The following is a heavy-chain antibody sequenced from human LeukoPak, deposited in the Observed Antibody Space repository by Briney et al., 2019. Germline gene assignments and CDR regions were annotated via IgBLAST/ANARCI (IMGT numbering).Heavy chain of an antibody. J-gene: IGHJ4*02. CDR2: IYSGGST. CDR3: VRGPQWLVRYYFDY. Sequence: GGSLRLSCAASGFTVSSNYMSWVRQAPGKGLEWVSVIYSGGSTYYADSVKGRFTISRDNSKNTLYLQMSSLRAEDTAVYYSVRGPQWLVRYYFDYWGQGTLVTVSS. D-gene: IGHD6-19*01. V-gene: IGHV3-66*01. CDR1: GFTVSSNY.